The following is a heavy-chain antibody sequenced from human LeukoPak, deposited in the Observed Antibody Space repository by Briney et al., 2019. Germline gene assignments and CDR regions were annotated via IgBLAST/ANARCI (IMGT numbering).Heavy chain of an antibody. V-gene: IGHV4-59*08. D-gene: IGHD1-26*01. J-gene: IGHJ4*02. CDR2: IYYSGST. CDR3: ARHGASGSYLYYFDY. Sequence: KPSETLSLTCTVSGGSTSSYYWSWIRQPPGKGLEWIGYIYYSGSTNYNPSLKSRVTISVDTSKNQFSLKLSSVTAADTAVYFCARHGASGSYLYYFDYWGQGTLVTVSS. CDR1: GGSTSSYY.